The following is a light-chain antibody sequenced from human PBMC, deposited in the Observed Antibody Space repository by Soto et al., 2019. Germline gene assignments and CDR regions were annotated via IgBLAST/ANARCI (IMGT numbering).Light chain of an antibody. V-gene: IGKV1-39*01. CDR2: AAS. CDR3: QQSYITPYA. J-gene: IGKJ2*01. CDR1: QTTNNY. Sequence: DIQMTQSPSSLSASVGDRVTITCRASQTTNNYLNWYQLKPGKAPKLLIYAASTLQIVVPSRVTGSGSGTDFNLTIISLEPAHYAPYFYQQSYITPYAFCPGTKFEIK.